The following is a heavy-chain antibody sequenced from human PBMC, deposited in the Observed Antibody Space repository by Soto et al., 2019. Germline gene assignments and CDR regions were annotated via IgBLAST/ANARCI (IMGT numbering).Heavy chain of an antibody. Sequence: EVQLLESGGGLVQPGGSLRLSCAASGITISNYPMSWVRQAPGKGLDWVSGISGSGDRTYYADSAKGRFTISKDFSKNSLSLQLDSLRAEDTAINFCVDDDGGNPSTEPHWGQGTLVTVSS. J-gene: IGHJ1*01. D-gene: IGHD4-17*01. V-gene: IGHV3-23*01. CDR1: GITISNYP. CDR2: ISGSGDRT. CDR3: VDDDGGNPSTEPH.